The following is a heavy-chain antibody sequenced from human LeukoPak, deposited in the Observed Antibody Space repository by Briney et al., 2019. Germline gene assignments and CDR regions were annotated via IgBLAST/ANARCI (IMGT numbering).Heavy chain of an antibody. CDR2: INHSGST. CDR3: ASPGYSSPGSAFDI. J-gene: IGHJ3*02. V-gene: IGHV4-34*01. CDR1: GGSFSGYY. D-gene: IGHD6-13*01. Sequence: PSETLSLTCAVYGGSFSGYYWSWIRQPPGKGLEWIGEINHSGSTNYNPSLKSRVTISVDTSKNQFSLKLSSVTAADTAVYYCASPGYSSPGSAFDIWGQGTMVTVSS.